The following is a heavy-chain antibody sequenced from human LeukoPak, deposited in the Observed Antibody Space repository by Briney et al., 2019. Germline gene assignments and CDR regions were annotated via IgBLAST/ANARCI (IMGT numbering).Heavy chain of an antibody. D-gene: IGHD4-23*01. CDR3: ARDSGYGGNSGGMDV. CDR2: ISSSSSTI. Sequence: GGSLRLSCAASGFTFSSYSMNWVRQAPGKGLEWVSYISSSSSTIYYADSVKGRFTISRDNAKNSLYLQMNSLRAEDTAVYYCARDSGYGGNSGGMDVWGQGTTVTVSS. CDR1: GFTFSSYS. V-gene: IGHV3-48*04. J-gene: IGHJ6*02.